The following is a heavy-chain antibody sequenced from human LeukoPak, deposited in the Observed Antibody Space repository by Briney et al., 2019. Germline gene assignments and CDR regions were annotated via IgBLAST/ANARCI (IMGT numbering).Heavy chain of an antibody. J-gene: IGHJ4*02. D-gene: IGHD6-19*01. Sequence: PGGSLGPSWAASGFTFSSYAMSWVRQAPGKGLGWVSAISGSGGSTYYADSVKGRFTISRDNSKNTLYLQMNSLRAEDTAVYYCAKGGHSSIDWGQGTLVTVSS. V-gene: IGHV3-23*01. CDR2: ISGSGGST. CDR3: AKGGHSSID. CDR1: GFTFSSYA.